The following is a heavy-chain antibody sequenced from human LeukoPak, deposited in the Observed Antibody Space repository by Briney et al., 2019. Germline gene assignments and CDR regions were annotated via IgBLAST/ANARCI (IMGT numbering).Heavy chain of an antibody. Sequence: GASVKVSCKASGGTFSSYSISWVRQAPGQGLEWMGGIIPIFDTADYAQKFQGRVTITADESTSTAYMELSSLRSEDTAVYYCARAGRDYYGSGSYYNYGMDVWGQGTTVTVSS. CDR3: ARAGRDYYGSGSYYNYGMDV. D-gene: IGHD3-10*01. V-gene: IGHV1-69*13. CDR2: IIPIFDTA. J-gene: IGHJ6*02. CDR1: GGTFSSYS.